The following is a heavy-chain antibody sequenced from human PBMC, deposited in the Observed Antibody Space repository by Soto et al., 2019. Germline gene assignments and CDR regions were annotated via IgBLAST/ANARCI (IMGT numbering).Heavy chain of an antibody. CDR3: AKAGGDCSGGSCSSGFFHY. D-gene: IGHD2-15*01. V-gene: IGHV3-23*01. Sequence: EVQLLESGGDLVQPGGSLRLSCAAPEFTFTNYAMGWVRQAPGKGLEWVSVISGSGGSTYYADSVKGRFTISRDNSKNTLYLQMNRLRADDTAVYYCAKAGGDCSGGSCSSGFFHYWGQGTLVTVSS. CDR1: EFTFTNYA. CDR2: ISGSGGST. J-gene: IGHJ4*02.